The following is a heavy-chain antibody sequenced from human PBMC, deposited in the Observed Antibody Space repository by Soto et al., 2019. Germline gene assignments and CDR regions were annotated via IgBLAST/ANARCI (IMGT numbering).Heavy chain of an antibody. J-gene: IGHJ6*02. Sequence: GGSLSLSCAASGFTFSSYGMHWVRQAPGKGLEWVAVISYDGSNKHYADSVKGRFTTSRDSSKNTLYLQMNSLRAEDTAVYFCAKDRGYCSSIIGPVGYYYHNGMDGWGQGTAVT. CDR1: GFTFSSYG. V-gene: IGHV3-30*18. CDR2: ISYDGSNK. CDR3: AKDRGYCSSIIGPVGYYYHNGMDG. D-gene: IGHD2-2*01.